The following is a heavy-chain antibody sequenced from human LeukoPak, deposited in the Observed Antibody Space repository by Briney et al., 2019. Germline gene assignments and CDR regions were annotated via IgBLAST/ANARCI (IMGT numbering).Heavy chain of an antibody. D-gene: IGHD3-10*01. CDR1: GGSISGYY. J-gene: IGHJ5*02. V-gene: IGHV4-4*07. CDR2: IYTSGST. CDR3: ARDGADYYGSGSYSPS. Sequence: PSETLSLTCTVSGGSISGYYWSWIRQPARKGLEWIGRIYTSGSTNYNPSLKSRVTMSVDTSKNQFSLKLSSVTAADTAVYYCARDGADYYGSGSYSPSWGQGTLVTVSS.